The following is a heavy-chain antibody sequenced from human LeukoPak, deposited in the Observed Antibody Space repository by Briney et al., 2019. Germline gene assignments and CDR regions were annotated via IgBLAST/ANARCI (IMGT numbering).Heavy chain of an antibody. CDR2: ISSSSSYI. J-gene: IGHJ5*02. Sequence: NPGGSLRLSCAASGFTFSSYSMNWVRQAPGKGLEWVSSISSSSSYIYYADSVKGRFTISRDNAKNSLYLQMNSLRAEDTAVYYCARTPRRGIYGSGSLNWFDPWGQGTLVTVSS. CDR1: GFTFSSYS. V-gene: IGHV3-21*01. D-gene: IGHD3-10*01. CDR3: ARTPRRGIYGSGSLNWFDP.